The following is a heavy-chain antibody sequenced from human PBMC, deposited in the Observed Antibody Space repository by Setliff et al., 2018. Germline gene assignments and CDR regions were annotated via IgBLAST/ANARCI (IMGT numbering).Heavy chain of an antibody. CDR1: GGSISSYY. D-gene: IGHD6-13*01. V-gene: IGHV4-59*01. CDR3: ARTMYSSSWYGAFDI. CDR2: IHYSGSP. J-gene: IGHJ3*02. Sequence: TVSGGSISSYYWNWIRQPPGKGLEWIGYIHYSGSPNYHPSLKSRVSTSVDTSQNQISLKLSSVTAADTAVYYCARTMYSSSWYGAFDIWGQGTMVTVSS.